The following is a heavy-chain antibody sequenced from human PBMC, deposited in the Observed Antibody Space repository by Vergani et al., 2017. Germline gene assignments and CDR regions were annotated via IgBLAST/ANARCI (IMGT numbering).Heavy chain of an antibody. J-gene: IGHJ5*02. CDR3: ASGTYDFWSGHVRFDP. D-gene: IGHD3-3*01. CDR2: INHSGST. V-gene: IGHV4-34*01. CDR1: GGSFSGYY. Sequence: QVQLHQWGAGLLKPSETLSLTCAVYGGSFSGYYWSWIRQPPGKGLEWIGEINHSGSTNYNPSLKSRVTISVDTSKNQFSLKLSSVTAADTAVYYSASGTYDFWSGHVRFDPWGQGTLVTVSS.